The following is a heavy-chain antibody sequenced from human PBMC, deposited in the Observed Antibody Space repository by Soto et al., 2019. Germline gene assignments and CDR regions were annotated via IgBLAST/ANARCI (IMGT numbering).Heavy chain of an antibody. D-gene: IGHD2-15*01. CDR3: ARGGSGDIVVVAAIDY. CDR2: IFYSGST. CDR1: GGSISSGDYY. Sequence: QVQLQESGPGLVKPSQTMSVTCSVSGGSISSGDYYWSWVRQHPGKGLEWIGYIFYSGSTYYNPSLKSRVTISVDTSKNQFSLKLSSVSAADTAVYYCARGGSGDIVVVAAIDYWGQGTLVTVSS. J-gene: IGHJ4*02. V-gene: IGHV4-31*03.